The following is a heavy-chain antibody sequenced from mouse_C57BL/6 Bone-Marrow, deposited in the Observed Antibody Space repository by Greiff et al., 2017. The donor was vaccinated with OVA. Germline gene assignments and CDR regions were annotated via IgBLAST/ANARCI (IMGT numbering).Heavy chain of an antibody. D-gene: IGHD1-1*01. CDR3: ARNHYYYGSSYFDY. CDR1: GYTFTSYG. Sequence: VQLQHSGAELARPGASVKLSCKASGYTFTSYGISWVKQRTGQGLEWIGEIYPRSGNTYYNEKFKGKATLTADKSSSTAYMELRSLTSEDSAVYFCARNHYYYGSSYFDYWGQGTTLTVSS. CDR2: IYPRSGNT. J-gene: IGHJ2*01. V-gene: IGHV1-81*01.